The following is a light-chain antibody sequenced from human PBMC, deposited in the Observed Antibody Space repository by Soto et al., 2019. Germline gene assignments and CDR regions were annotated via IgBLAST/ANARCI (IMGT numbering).Light chain of an antibody. CDR3: SSSTTTTSLVV. CDR1: SSDIGDYNY. CDR2: DVS. V-gene: IGLV2-14*01. Sequence: QSALTQPASVSGSPGQSITISYTGTSSDIGDYNYVSWYQQYPGKVPKLVIYDVSHRPSGVSNRFSGSKSGNTASLTISGLQAEDEADYYCSSSTTTTSLVVFGGGTKVTVL. J-gene: IGLJ3*02.